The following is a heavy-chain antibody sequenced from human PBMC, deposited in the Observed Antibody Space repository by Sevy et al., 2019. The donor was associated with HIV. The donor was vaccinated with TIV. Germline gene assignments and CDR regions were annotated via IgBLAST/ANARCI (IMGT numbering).Heavy chain of an antibody. CDR3: ARDSYWRLWFGPSGFDP. Sequence: SETLSLTCTVSGGSISSGDYYWSWIRQPPGKGLEWIGYIYYSGSTYYNPSLKSRVTISVDTSKNQFSLKLSSVTAADTAVYYCARDSYWRLWFGPSGFDPWGQGTLVTVSS. CDR2: IYYSGST. CDR1: GGSISSGDYY. J-gene: IGHJ5*02. D-gene: IGHD3-10*01. V-gene: IGHV4-30-4*01.